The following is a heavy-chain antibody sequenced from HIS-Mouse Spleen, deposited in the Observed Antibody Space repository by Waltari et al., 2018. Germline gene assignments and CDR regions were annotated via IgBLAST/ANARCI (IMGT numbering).Heavy chain of an antibody. Sequence: QVQLQESGPGLVKPSETLSLTCTVSGDSISSYYWSWIRQPPGKGLEWIGYYSGSTNYNPSLKSGVTISVDTSKNQFSLKLSSVTAADTAVYYCARASRDLLLPRYFDLWGRGTLVTVSS. CDR2: YYSGST. V-gene: IGHV4-59*01. CDR3: ARASRDLLLPRYFDL. J-gene: IGHJ2*01. CDR1: GDSISSYY.